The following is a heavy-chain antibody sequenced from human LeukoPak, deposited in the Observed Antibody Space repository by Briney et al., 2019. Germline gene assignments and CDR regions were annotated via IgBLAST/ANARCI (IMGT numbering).Heavy chain of an antibody. CDR1: GFTFSSYA. D-gene: IGHD6-13*01. Sequence: PGRSLRLSCAASGFTFSSYAMHWVRQAPGKGLEWVAVISYDGSNKYYADSVKGRFTISRDNSKNTLYLQMNSLRAEDTAVYYCAKFTAAAGTHYYYYGMDVWGQGTTVTVSS. CDR2: ISYDGSNK. V-gene: IGHV3-30-3*02. CDR3: AKFTAAAGTHYYYYGMDV. J-gene: IGHJ6*02.